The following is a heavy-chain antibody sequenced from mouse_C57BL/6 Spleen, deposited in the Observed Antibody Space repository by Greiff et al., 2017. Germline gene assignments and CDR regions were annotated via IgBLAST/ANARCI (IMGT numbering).Heavy chain of an antibody. V-gene: IGHV1-59*01. CDR2: IDPSDSYT. D-gene: IGHD2-5*01. CDR3: ARDLYSNYGYFDV. J-gene: IGHJ1*03. Sequence: QVQLQQPGAELVRPGTSVKLSCKASGYTFTSYWMHWVKQRPGQGLEWIGVIDPSDSYTNYNQKFKGKATLTVDTSSSTAYMQLSSLTSEDSAVYYCARDLYSNYGYFDVWGTGTTVTVSS. CDR1: GYTFTSYW.